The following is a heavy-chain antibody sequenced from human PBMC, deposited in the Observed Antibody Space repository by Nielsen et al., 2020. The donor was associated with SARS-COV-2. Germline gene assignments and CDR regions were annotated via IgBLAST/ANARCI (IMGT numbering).Heavy chain of an antibody. D-gene: IGHD3-10*01. V-gene: IGHV1-3*01. CDR3: ARGIREYYYGSGSLGDYYFDY. CDR1: GNTFTSYA. J-gene: IGHJ4*02. Sequence: ASVKVSCKASGNTFTSYAMHWVRQAPGQRLEWMGWINAGNGNTKYSQKFQGRVTITRDTSASTAYMELSSLRSEDTAVYYCARGIREYYYGSGSLGDYYFDYWGQGTLVTVSS. CDR2: INAGNGNT.